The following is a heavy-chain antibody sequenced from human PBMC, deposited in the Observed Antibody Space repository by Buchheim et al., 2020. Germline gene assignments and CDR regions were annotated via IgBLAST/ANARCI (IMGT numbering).Heavy chain of an antibody. V-gene: IGHV3-23*01. J-gene: IGHJ4*02. Sequence: EVQLLESGGGLVEPGGSLRLSCVGSGFTFRSYAMSWVRQAPGKGLEWVSSISGSDGSTYYVDSVKGRFTISRDNSKNTLYLQMNSLRAEDTAVYYCAKGSNEYVWGSYRSYFDYWGQGNL. CDR3: AKGSNEYVWGSYRSYFDY. CDR1: GFTFRSYA. D-gene: IGHD3-16*02. CDR2: ISGSDGST.